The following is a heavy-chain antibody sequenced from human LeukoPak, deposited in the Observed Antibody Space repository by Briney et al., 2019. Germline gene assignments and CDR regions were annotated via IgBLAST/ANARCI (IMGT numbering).Heavy chain of an antibody. V-gene: IGHV3-33*01. CDR1: GFTFSNYG. J-gene: IGHJ4*02. CDR3: AANFDF. Sequence: PGGSLRLSCAASGFTFSNYGMHWLRQAPGRGLEWVAVIWYNGSTKYYADSVKGRFTISRDNSKNMLYLQMNSLRVEYKAVYYCAANFDFWGQGTLVTVSS. CDR2: IWYNGSTK.